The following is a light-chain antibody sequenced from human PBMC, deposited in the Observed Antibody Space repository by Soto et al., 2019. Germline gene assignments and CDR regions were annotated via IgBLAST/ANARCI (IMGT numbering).Light chain of an antibody. V-gene: IGLV1-40*01. J-gene: IGLJ1*01. CDR2: GNS. CDR1: SSNIGAGYD. CDR3: QSYDSSLSAPV. Sequence: QSVLTQPPSVSGAPGQRVTISCTGSSSNIGAGYDVHWYQQLPGTAPKLLIYGNSNRPSGVPDRFSGSKSGTSASLAITGLQDEDEADYYCQSYDSSLSAPVFGTGTKFTDL.